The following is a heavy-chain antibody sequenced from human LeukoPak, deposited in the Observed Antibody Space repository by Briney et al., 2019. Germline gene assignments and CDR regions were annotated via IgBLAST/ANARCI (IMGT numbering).Heavy chain of an antibody. CDR2: INWNSDYI. J-gene: IGHJ4*02. CDR1: GFTFDDYA. D-gene: IGHD5-24*01. Sequence: GGSLRLSCTASGFTFDDYAMHWVRQAPGKGLEWASGINWNSDYIVYADSVRGRFAISRDNAKNSLYLQMNSLRAEDTALYYCARDRGWLQYIDYWGQGTLVTVSS. V-gene: IGHV3-9*01. CDR3: ARDRGWLQYIDY.